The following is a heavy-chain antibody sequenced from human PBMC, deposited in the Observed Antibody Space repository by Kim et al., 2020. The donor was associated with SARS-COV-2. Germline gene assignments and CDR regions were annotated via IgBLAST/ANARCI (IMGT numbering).Heavy chain of an antibody. CDR2: INHSGST. V-gene: IGHV4-34*01. J-gene: IGHJ6*01. CDR3: ARGRGGGWPHSYYYGMDV. Sequence: SETLSLTCAVYGGSFSGYYWSWIRQPPGKGLEWIGEINHSGSTNYNPSLKSRVTISVDTSKNQFSLKLSSVTAADTAVYYCARGRGGGWPHSYYYGMDV. D-gene: IGHD6-19*01. CDR1: GGSFSGYY.